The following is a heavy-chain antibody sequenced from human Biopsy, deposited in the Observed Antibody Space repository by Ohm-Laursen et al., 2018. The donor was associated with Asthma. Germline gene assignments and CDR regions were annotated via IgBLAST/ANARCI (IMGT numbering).Heavy chain of an antibody. CDR1: GYTFNSAG. CDR3: ARAVDYSHYYGIDV. CDR2: ISVYNGNT. V-gene: IGHV1-18*01. J-gene: IGHJ6*02. D-gene: IGHD3-10*01. Sequence: SVKVSHKTSGYTFNSAGITWVRQAPGQGLEWMGWISVYNGNTKVAQKLQDRVTMITDTSTSTAYMELRSLRSDDTAVYFCARAVDYSHYYGIDVWGQGTTVTVS.